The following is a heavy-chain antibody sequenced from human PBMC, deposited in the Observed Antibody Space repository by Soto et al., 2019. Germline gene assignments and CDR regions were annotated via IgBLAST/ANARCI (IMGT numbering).Heavy chain of an antibody. CDR2: ITRTDST. J-gene: IGHJ4*02. Sequence: GSLRLSCTASGFTFSNYAMSWVRQAPGKGLEWVSAITRTDSTYYADSVKGRFTISRDIARNTLFLQMNSLRADDTAVYYCARDLGGPDYWGRGTSVTVSS. CDR1: GFTFSNYA. V-gene: IGHV3-23*01. D-gene: IGHD3-16*01. CDR3: ARDLGGPDY.